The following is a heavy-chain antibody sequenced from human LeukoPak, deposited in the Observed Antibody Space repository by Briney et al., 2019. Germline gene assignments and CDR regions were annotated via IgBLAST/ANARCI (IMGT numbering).Heavy chain of an antibody. Sequence: GALRLSCAASGFTFSSYGMHWVRQAPGKGLEWVAVISYDGSNKYYADSVKGRFTISRDNSKNTLYLQMNSLRAEDTAVYYCARGADRFWSGYSNLDYWGQGTLVTVSS. CDR2: ISYDGSNK. D-gene: IGHD3-3*01. CDR3: ARGADRFWSGYSNLDY. CDR1: GFTFSSYG. V-gene: IGHV3-30*03. J-gene: IGHJ4*02.